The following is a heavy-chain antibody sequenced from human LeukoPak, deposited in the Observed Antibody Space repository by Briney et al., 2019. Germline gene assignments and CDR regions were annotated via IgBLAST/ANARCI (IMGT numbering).Heavy chain of an antibody. CDR1: GGSISSYY. D-gene: IGHD3-10*01. CDR2: LFYSGST. V-gene: IGHV4-59*01. Sequence: PSETLSLTCTVSGGSISSYYWSWIRQPPGKGLEWIAYLFYSGSTDYNPSLESRVTMSVDTSKNQFPLKLRSVTAADTAVYYCATVAVIRGVTYFDYWGQRTLVTVSS. CDR3: ATVAVIRGVTYFDY. J-gene: IGHJ4*02.